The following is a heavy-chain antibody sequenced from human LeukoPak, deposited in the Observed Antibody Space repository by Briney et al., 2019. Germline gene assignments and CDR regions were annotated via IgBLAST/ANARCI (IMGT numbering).Heavy chain of an antibody. CDR3: ARRPGTVAGTNYFDY. V-gene: IGHV5-51*01. J-gene: IGHJ4*02. CDR1: GYSFTSYC. Sequence: GESLKISCKGSGYSFTSYCIGWVRQMPGKGLEWMGIIYPGDSDTRYSPSFQGQVTISADKSISTAYLQWSSLKASDTAMYYCARRPGTVAGTNYFDYWGQGNLVTVSS. D-gene: IGHD6-19*01. CDR2: IYPGDSDT.